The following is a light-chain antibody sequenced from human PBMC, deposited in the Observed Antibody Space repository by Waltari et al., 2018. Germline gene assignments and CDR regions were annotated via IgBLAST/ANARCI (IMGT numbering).Light chain of an antibody. Sequence: EIVVTQSPATLSVSPGEGATLSCRPSETIKTNLAWYQQKPGQAPRLLISDGSTRATGIPARFSGSGSGTEFTLTISSLQSEDFAIYFCQQYNEWPPISTFGQGTNLEIK. CDR2: DGS. V-gene: IGKV3-15*01. CDR3: QQYNEWPPIST. CDR1: ETIKTN. J-gene: IGKJ2*01.